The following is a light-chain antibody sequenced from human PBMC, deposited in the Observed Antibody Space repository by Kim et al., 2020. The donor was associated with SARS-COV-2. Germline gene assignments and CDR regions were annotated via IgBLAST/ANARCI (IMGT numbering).Light chain of an antibody. CDR1: SSDVGGYNY. Sequence: QSALTQPRSVSGSPGQSVTIPCTGTSSDVGGYNYVSWYQHHPGRAPKLMIYAVSKRHSGVPDRFSGSKSGNTASLTISGLQAEDEADYYCCSYGGSNPSKLFGTGTKVTVL. V-gene: IGLV2-11*01. CDR2: AVS. CDR3: CSYGGSNPSKL. J-gene: IGLJ1*01.